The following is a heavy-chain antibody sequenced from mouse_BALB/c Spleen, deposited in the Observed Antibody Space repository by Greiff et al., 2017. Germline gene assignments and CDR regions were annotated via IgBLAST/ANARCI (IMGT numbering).Heavy chain of an antibody. J-gene: IGHJ3*01. CDR2: IWGDGST. Sequence: VKLQESGPGLVAPSQSLSITCTVSGFSLTGYGVNWVRQPPGKGLEWLGMIWGDGSTDYNSALKSRLSISKDNSKSQVFLKMNSLQTDDTARYYCARDHYYGSSYERLAWFAYWGQGTLVTVSA. CDR1: GFSLTGYG. CDR3: ARDHYYGSSYERLAWFAY. V-gene: IGHV2-6-7*02. D-gene: IGHD1-1*01.